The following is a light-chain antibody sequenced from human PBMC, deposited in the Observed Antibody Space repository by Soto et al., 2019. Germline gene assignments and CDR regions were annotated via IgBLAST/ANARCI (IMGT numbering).Light chain of an antibody. CDR2: DVS. J-gene: IGLJ1*01. Sequence: QSVLTQPPSVSGSPGHSVTISCTGPSSDFGTYNGISWYQQPPGTAPKLMIYDVSNRPSGVPDRFSGSKSGNTASLTISGLQAEDEGDYYCSSYTISNTYVFGTGTKLTVL. V-gene: IGLV2-18*02. CDR3: SSYTISNTYV. CDR1: SSDFGTYNG.